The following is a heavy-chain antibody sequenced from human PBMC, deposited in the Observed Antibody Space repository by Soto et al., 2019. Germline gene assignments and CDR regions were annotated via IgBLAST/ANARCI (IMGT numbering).Heavy chain of an antibody. J-gene: IGHJ5*02. V-gene: IGHV4-39*01. CDR3: ARYQLLLSPDNWFDP. Sequence: SETLSLTCTVSGGSISSSSYYWGWIRQPPGKGLEWIGSIYYSGSTYYNPSLKSRVTISVDTSKNQFSLKLSSVTAADTAVYYCARYQLLLSPDNWFDPRAQRTPVTVSS. CDR2: IYYSGST. D-gene: IGHD2-2*01. CDR1: GGSISSSSYY.